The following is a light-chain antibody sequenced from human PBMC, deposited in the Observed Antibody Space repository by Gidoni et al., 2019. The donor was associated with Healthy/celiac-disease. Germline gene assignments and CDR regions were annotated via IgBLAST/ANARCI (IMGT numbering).Light chain of an antibody. V-gene: IGKV1-33*01. Sequence: DIQMTQSPSSLSASVGDRVTITCQASQDISNYLNWYQQKPGKAPKLLIYDASNLETAVPSRFSGSASVTDFTFTISSLQPEDIATYYCQQYDNLPGATFGQGTKLEIK. J-gene: IGKJ2*01. CDR1: QDISNY. CDR2: DAS. CDR3: QQYDNLPGAT.